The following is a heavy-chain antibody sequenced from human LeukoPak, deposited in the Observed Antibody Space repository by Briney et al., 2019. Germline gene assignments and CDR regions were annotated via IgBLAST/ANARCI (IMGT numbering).Heavy chain of an antibody. D-gene: IGHD3-3*01. CDR3: ARDFSTYYDFWSGYYTSDY. CDR2: ISAYNGNT. J-gene: IGHJ4*02. CDR1: GYTFTSYG. Sequence: ASVKVSCKASGYTFTSYGISWVRQAPGQGLEWMGWISAYNGNTNYAQKLQGRVTMTTDTSTSTAYMELRSLRSDDTAVYYCARDFSTYYDFWSGYYTSDYWGQGTLVTVSS. V-gene: IGHV1-18*01.